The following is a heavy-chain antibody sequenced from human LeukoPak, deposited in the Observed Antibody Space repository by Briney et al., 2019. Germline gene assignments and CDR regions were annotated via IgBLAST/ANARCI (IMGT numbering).Heavy chain of an antibody. J-gene: IGHJ4*02. D-gene: IGHD7-27*01. CDR3: ASNPPRTGDFNY. Sequence: GASVKVSCKASGYTFTSYDINWVRQATGQGLEWMGWMSPNNGNTGYAQKFQGRVTMTRGTSINTAYMELSSLRSEDTAVYYCASNPPRTGDFNYWGQGALVTVSS. CDR1: GYTFTSYD. CDR2: MSPNNGNT. V-gene: IGHV1-8*01.